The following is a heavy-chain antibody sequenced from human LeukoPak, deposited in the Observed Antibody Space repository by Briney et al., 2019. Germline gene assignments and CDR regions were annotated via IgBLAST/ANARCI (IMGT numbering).Heavy chain of an antibody. V-gene: IGHV4-59*01. CDR3: ARGKLYPAASRGVLEY. D-gene: IGHD2-2*01. CDR2: IYYSGST. CDR1: GGSISSYY. J-gene: IGHJ4*02. Sequence: PSETLSLTCTVSGGSISSYYWSWIRQPPGKGLEWIGYIYYSGSTNYNPSLKSRVTISVDTSKNQFSLKLSSVTAADTAVYYCARGKLYPAASRGVLEYWGQGTLVTVSS.